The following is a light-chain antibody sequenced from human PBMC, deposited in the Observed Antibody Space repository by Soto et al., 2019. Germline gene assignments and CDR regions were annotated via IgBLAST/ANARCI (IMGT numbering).Light chain of an antibody. Sequence: QAVVTQPPSASGTPGQRVTISCSGSSSNIGTNHVYWYQQLPGTAPKVLVYRSNQRPSGVPDRFSGSKSGTSASLAISGLRSEDEADYYCSAWDGSLSGRIFGTGTKVTVL. CDR1: SSNIGTNH. CDR3: SAWDGSLSGRI. CDR2: RSN. J-gene: IGLJ1*01. V-gene: IGLV1-47*01.